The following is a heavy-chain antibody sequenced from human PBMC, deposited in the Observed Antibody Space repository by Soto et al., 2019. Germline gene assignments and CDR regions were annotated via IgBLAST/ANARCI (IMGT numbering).Heavy chain of an antibody. CDR3: AISSGYADWFDP. Sequence: QVQLQESGPGLVKPSQTLSLTCTVSGGSISSGGYYWSWIRQHPGKGLEWIGYSYYTGSTYYNPSLTSRVTISVDTSKNQFSLKLRSVTAADTAVYYCAISSGYADWFDPWGQGPLATVSS. D-gene: IGHD3-22*01. CDR2: SYYTGST. J-gene: IGHJ5*02. V-gene: IGHV4-31*03. CDR1: GGSISSGGYY.